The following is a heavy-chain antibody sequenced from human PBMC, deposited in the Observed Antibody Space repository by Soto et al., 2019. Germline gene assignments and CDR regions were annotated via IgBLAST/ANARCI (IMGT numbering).Heavy chain of an antibody. CDR3: VGEKDGFDI. Sequence: VQVVESGGGVVQPGRSLRLSCTTSGFTFNKYGMHWVRQAPGKGLEWVAIIYFDGSKKYYADSVKGRFNISRDNSKNTVYREMEGLRGEETAVYFRVGEKDGFDILGQGAKVPVSS. V-gene: IGHV3-33*01. CDR1: GFTFNKYG. J-gene: IGHJ3*02. CDR2: IYFDGSKK.